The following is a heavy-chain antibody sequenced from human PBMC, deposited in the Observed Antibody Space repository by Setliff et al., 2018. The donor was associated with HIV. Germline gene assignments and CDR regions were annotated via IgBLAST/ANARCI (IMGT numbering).Heavy chain of an antibody. CDR2: ISGSGYNT. D-gene: IGHD2-2*01. CDR1: GLSISSYA. J-gene: IGHJ4*02. CDR3: ARGKIVVVPAAMRPFDY. Sequence: GGSLRLSCAASGLSISSYAMGWVRQAPGKGLEWVSAISGSGYNTHYADSLRGRFTISRDTSKNTLYLQINTLRAEDTAVYYCARGKIVVVPAAMRPFDYWGQGTLVTVSS. V-gene: IGHV3-23*01.